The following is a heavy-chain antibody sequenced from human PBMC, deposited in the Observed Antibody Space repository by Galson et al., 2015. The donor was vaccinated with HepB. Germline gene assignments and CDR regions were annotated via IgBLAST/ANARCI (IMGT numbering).Heavy chain of an antibody. Sequence: SLRLSCAASGFTFSSYWMHWVRQAPGKGLVWVSRINSDGSSTSYADSVKGRFTISRDNAKNTLYLQMNSLRAEDTAVYYCARGEEEDIVASLGNLIDYWGQGTLVTVSS. CDR2: INSDGSST. V-gene: IGHV3-74*01. CDR1: GFTFSSYW. J-gene: IGHJ4*02. D-gene: IGHD5-12*01. CDR3: ARGEEEDIVASLGNLIDY.